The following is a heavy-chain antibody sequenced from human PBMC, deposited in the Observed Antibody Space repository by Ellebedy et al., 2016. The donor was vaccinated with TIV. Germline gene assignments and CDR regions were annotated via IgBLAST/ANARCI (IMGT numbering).Heavy chain of an antibody. J-gene: IGHJ5*02. CDR3: ARHPAYSYGSTPNWFDP. CDR1: GGSISSSSYY. CDR2: IYYSGST. Sequence: SETLSLXXTVSGGSISSSSYYWGWIRQPPGKGLEWIGSIYYSGSTYYNPSLKSRVTISVDTSKNQFSLKLSSVTAADTAVYYCARHPAYSYGSTPNWFDPWGQGTLVTVSS. D-gene: IGHD5-18*01. V-gene: IGHV4-39*01.